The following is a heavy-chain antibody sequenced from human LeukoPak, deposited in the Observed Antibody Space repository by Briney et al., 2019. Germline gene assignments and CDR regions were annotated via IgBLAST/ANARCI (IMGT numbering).Heavy chain of an antibody. CDR3: ARAGSEWELLRPIHYYYYMDV. Sequence: ASVKVSCKASGYTFTSYYMHWVRQAPGQGLEWMGIINPSGGSTSYAQKFQGRVTMTRDTSISTAYMELSRLRSDDTAMYYCARAGSEWELLRPIHYYYYMDVWGKGTTVTVSS. V-gene: IGHV1-46*01. CDR1: GYTFTSYY. D-gene: IGHD1-26*01. J-gene: IGHJ6*03. CDR2: INPSGGST.